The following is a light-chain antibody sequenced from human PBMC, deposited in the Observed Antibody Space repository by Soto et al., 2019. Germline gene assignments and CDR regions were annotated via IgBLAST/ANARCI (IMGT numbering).Light chain of an antibody. CDR1: SGTIASNY. CDR3: QSYDDNNQV. J-gene: IGLJ2*01. CDR2: EDN. Sequence: NFMLTQPHSVSESPGKTVTISCTRSSGTIASNYVQWYQQRPGSAPNMVIYEDNQRPSGVPDRFSGSIDSSSNSASLTISGLKTEDEADYYCQSYDDNNQVFGGGTKLTGL. V-gene: IGLV6-57*04.